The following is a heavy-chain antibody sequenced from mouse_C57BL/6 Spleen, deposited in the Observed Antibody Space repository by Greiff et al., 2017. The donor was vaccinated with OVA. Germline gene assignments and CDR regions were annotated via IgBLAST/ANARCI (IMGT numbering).Heavy chain of an antibody. D-gene: IGHD2-5*01. Sequence: VKLQQPGAELVKPGASVKMSCKASGYTFTSYWITWVKQRPGQGLEWIGDIYPGSGSTNYNEKFKSKATLTVDTSSSTAYMQLSSLTSEDSAVYYCAREGAYYSNYAYWGQGTLVTVSA. CDR2: IYPGSGST. CDR3: AREGAYYSNYAY. V-gene: IGHV1-55*01. CDR1: GYTFTSYW. J-gene: IGHJ3*01.